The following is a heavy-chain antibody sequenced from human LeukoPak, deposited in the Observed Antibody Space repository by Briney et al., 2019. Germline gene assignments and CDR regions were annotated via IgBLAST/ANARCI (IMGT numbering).Heavy chain of an antibody. CDR3: ARGGYYGGWFDP. D-gene: IGHD4-23*01. J-gene: IGHJ5*02. Sequence: SQTLSLTCTVSGGSISSGGYYWSWIRQHPGKGLEWTGYIYYSGSTYYNPSLKSRVNISVDTSKNQFSLKLSSVTAADTAVYYCARGGYYGGWFDPWGQGTLVTVSS. CDR2: IYYSGST. V-gene: IGHV4-31*03. CDR1: GGSISSGGYY.